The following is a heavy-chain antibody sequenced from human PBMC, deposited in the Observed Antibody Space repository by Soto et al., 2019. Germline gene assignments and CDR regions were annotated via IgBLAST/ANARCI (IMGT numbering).Heavy chain of an antibody. CDR3: ARGGSYYYDYYYSMDV. Sequence: PGGSLRLSCAASGFTFSSYEMHWVRQATGKGLEWVSAIGTAGDTYYPGSVKGRFTISRENAKNSLYLQMNSLRAEDTAVYYCARGGSYYYDYYYSMDVWGQGTTVTASS. V-gene: IGHV3-13*01. J-gene: IGHJ6*02. D-gene: IGHD1-26*01. CDR1: GFTFSSYE. CDR2: IGTAGDT.